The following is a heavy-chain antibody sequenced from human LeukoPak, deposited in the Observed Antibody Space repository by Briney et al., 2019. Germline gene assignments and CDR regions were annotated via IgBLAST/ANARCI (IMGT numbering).Heavy chain of an antibody. Sequence: STGSSTIDYADSVKGRFTISRDNAKNSLYLQMNSLRDEDTAVYYCASEYCSSTSCYSFNYWGQGTLVTVSS. V-gene: IGHV3-48*02. CDR3: ASEYCSSTSCYSFNY. D-gene: IGHD2-2*02. CDR2: STGSSTI. J-gene: IGHJ4*02.